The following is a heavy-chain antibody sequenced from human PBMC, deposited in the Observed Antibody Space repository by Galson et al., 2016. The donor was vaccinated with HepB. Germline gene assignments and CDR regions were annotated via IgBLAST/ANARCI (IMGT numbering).Heavy chain of an antibody. CDR2: INHGGTT. D-gene: IGHD3-10*01. Sequence: SETLSLTCTVYGGSFVGFYWTWIRQPPGKGLDWMGEINHGGTTNYNPSLKSRVTISVDTSKTQFSLKLSSVTAADTAVYYCARGYYGIHYYNGMDVWGQGTTVTVSS. V-gene: IGHV4-34*01. CDR3: ARGYYGIHYYNGMDV. CDR1: GGSFVGFY. J-gene: IGHJ6*02.